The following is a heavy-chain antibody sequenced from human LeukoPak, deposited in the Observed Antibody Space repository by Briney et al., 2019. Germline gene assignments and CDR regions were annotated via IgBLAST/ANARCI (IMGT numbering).Heavy chain of an antibody. Sequence: PSETLSLTCTVSGGSISSYYWSWIRLPAGEGLEWIGRIYTSGSTNYNPSLKSRVTMSVDTSKNQFSLKLSSVTAADTAVYYCARGDIVVVPAATNYYYYYYMDVWGKGTTVTVSS. D-gene: IGHD2-2*01. CDR1: GGSISSYY. CDR3: ARGDIVVVPAATNYYYYYYMDV. V-gene: IGHV4-4*07. CDR2: IYTSGST. J-gene: IGHJ6*03.